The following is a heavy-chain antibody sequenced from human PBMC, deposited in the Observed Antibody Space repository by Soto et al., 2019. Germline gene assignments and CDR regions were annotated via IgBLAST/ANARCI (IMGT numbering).Heavy chain of an antibody. D-gene: IGHD3-22*01. CDR3: AREYYYDSSEENWFDP. J-gene: IGHJ5*02. Sequence: SETLSLTCTVSGGSISSYYWSWIRQPPGKGLEWIGYIYYSGSTNYNPSLKSRVTISVDTSKNQFSLKLSSVTAADTAVYYCAREYYYDSSEENWFDPWGQGTLVTVPQ. CDR2: IYYSGST. V-gene: IGHV4-59*01. CDR1: GGSISSYY.